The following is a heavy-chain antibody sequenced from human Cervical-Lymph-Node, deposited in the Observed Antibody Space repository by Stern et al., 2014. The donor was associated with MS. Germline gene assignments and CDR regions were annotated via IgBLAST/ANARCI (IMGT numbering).Heavy chain of an antibody. CDR3: AREATRIVVGIDY. Sequence: VQLVESGTKMQKPGASVRVSCKASGYTFTAFFIHWVRQVPGQGLEWMGRLNPNIDAPTYARNFQDRVPLARDTSIVTAYLELSILTSADTAVYYSAREATRIVVGIDYWGQGTQVTVSS. V-gene: IGHV1-2*06. J-gene: IGHJ4*02. CDR1: GYTFTAFF. D-gene: IGHD3-22*01. CDR2: LNPNIDAP.